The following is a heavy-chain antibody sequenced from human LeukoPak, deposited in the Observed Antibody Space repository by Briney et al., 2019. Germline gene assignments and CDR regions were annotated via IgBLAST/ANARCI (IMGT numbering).Heavy chain of an antibody. CDR1: GFTFSSYG. Sequence: PGGSLRLSCAASGFTFSSYGMHWVRQAPGKGLEWVAVIWYDGSNKYYADSVKGRFTISRDNAKNSLYLQMNSLRAEDTAVYYCARDYFDWLLHHYDAFDIWGQGTMVTVSS. V-gene: IGHV3-33*01. CDR2: IWYDGSNK. CDR3: ARDYFDWLLHHYDAFDI. J-gene: IGHJ3*02. D-gene: IGHD3-9*01.